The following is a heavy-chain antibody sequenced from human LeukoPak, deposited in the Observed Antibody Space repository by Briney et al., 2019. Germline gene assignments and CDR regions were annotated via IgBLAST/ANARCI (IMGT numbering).Heavy chain of an antibody. V-gene: IGHV3-74*01. CDR2: INGDGSST. CDR3: ARDGVPAAADY. D-gene: IGHD2-2*01. Sequence: QPGGSLRLSCVVSGFTFSRHWMRWVRQAPGKGLVWVSHINGDGSSTNYADSVMGRFTISRDSAKNTLYLQMNSLRAEDTAVYYCARDGVPAAADYWGQGTVVTVSS. J-gene: IGHJ4*02. CDR1: GFTFSRHW.